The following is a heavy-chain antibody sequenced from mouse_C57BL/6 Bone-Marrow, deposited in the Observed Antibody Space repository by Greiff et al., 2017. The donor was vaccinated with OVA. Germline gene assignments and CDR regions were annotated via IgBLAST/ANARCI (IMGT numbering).Heavy chain of an antibody. Sequence: EVHLVESGGGLVQPKGSLKLSCAASGFSFNTYAMNWVRQAPGKGLEWVARIRSKSNNYATYYADSVKDRFTISRDDSESMLYLQMNNLKTEYTAMYYCVRQGDGYSYYAMDYWGQGTSVTVSS. V-gene: IGHV10-1*01. CDR3: VRQGDGYSYYAMDY. CDR1: GFSFNTYA. D-gene: IGHD2-3*01. J-gene: IGHJ4*01. CDR2: IRSKSNNYAT.